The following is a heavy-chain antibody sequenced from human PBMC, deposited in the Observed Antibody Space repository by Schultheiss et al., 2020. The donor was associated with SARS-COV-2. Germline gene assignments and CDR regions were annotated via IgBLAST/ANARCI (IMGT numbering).Heavy chain of an antibody. V-gene: IGHV3-33*06. D-gene: IGHD4-17*01. CDR1: GFTFSSYS. Sequence: GGSLRLSCAASGFTFSSYSMNWVRQAPGKGLEWVAVIWYDGSNKYYADSVKGRFTISRDNSKNTLYLQMNSLRAEDTAVYYCAKDGDYVNWFDPWGQGTVVTGAS. CDR3: AKDGDYVNWFDP. J-gene: IGHJ5*02. CDR2: IWYDGSNK.